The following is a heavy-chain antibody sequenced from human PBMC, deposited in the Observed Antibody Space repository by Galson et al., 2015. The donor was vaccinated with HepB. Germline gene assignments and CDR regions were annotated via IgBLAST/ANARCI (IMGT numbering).Heavy chain of an antibody. CDR1: GFTFINYV. J-gene: IGHJ4*02. CDR2: IGSESYNYAT. Sequence: SLRLSCADSGFTFINYVVHWVRLASGKGLEWVGRIGSESYNYATAYTASVKGRFTISRDDSKNTAFLQMNSLRTEDTAVYYCVRMGDLSGYSSCWGQGTLVTVSS. V-gene: IGHV3-73*01. D-gene: IGHD3-22*01. CDR3: VRMGDLSGYSSC.